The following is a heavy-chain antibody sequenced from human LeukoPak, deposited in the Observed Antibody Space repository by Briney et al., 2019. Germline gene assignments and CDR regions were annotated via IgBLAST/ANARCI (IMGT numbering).Heavy chain of an antibody. J-gene: IGHJ4*02. CDR1: GFSFTAYS. CDR2: IGPGGDI. CDR3: ARRFDS. V-gene: IGHV3-48*01. Sequence: GGSLRLSCAASGFSFTAYSMNWVRQAPGRGLEWTSYIGPGGDIYYADSVTGRFTVSRDTAKNSLYLQMNGLRVEDTAVYYCARRFDSWGQGTLVTVSS.